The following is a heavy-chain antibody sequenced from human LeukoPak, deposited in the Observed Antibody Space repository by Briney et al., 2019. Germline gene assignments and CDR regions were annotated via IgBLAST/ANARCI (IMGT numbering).Heavy chain of an antibody. CDR2: MNPNSGNR. Sequence: ASVNVSCKASGYTFTSYDINWVRQPTGQGLEWMGWMNPNSGNRGYAQKFQGRVTITTNTSISTAYMELSSLRSEDTAVYYCARARASYYDSNGYYQPYYFDYWGQGTLVTVSS. V-gene: IGHV1-8*01. CDR1: GYTFTSYD. D-gene: IGHD3-22*01. J-gene: IGHJ4*02. CDR3: ARARASYYDSNGYYQPYYFDY.